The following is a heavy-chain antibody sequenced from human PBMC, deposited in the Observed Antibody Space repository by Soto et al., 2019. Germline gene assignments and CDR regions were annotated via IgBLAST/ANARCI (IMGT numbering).Heavy chain of an antibody. J-gene: IGHJ6*02. Sequence: SVKASCKASGGTFSSYAISWVRQAPGQGLEWMGGIIPIFGTTNYAQKLQGRVTITTDKSTSTAYMELSSLRSDDTAVYYCARDPPPMDVWGQGTTVTVSS. CDR1: GGTFSSYA. CDR3: ARDPPPMDV. V-gene: IGHV1-69*05. CDR2: IIPIFGTT.